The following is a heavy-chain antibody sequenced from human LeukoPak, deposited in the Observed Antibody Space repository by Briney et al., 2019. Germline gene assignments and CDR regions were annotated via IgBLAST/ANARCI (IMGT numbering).Heavy chain of an antibody. J-gene: IGHJ4*02. D-gene: IGHD5-18*01. Sequence: GGSLRLSCAVSGLTFSSSWMDWVRQAPGKGLEWVAVISYDGSNKYYADSVKGRFTISRDNSKNTLYLQMNSLRAEDTAVYYCETRGYTAMDLFDYWGQGTLVTVS. V-gene: IGHV3-30*03. CDR3: ETRGYTAMDLFDY. CDR2: ISYDGSNK. CDR1: GLTFSSSW.